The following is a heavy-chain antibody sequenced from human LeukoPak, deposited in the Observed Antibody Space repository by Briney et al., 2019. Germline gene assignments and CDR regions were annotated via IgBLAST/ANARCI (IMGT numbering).Heavy chain of an antibody. CDR2: IIPTLDVT. Sequence: GASVKVSCKASGGTFTNYAINWVRQAPGQGLEWMGRIIPTLDVTNYAQKFQGRVTITADQSTSTAYMELSSLKSEDTAVYYCARRGGVDILTGFQYWGQGTLVTVSS. CDR1: GGTFTNYA. J-gene: IGHJ4*02. CDR3: ARRGGVDILTGFQY. D-gene: IGHD3-9*01. V-gene: IGHV1-69*04.